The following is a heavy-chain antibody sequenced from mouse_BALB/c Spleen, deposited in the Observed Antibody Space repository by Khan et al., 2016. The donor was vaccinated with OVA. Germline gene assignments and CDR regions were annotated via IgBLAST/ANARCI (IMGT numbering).Heavy chain of an antibody. CDR3: VRGRAY. V-gene: IGHV3-2*02. CDR2: ISYSGRT. Sequence: EVQLQESGPGLVKPSLSLSLTCTVTGYSITSDYAWNWIRQFPGHKLEWMGYISYSGRTSCTPSLKSRISITRDTSQTQFFLQLNSVTTEDTASYFCVRGRAYWGQGTLVTVSA. CDR1: GYSITSDYA. J-gene: IGHJ3*01. D-gene: IGHD3-3*01.